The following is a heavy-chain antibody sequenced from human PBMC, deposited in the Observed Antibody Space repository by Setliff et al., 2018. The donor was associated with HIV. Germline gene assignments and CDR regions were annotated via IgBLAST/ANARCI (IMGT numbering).Heavy chain of an antibody. D-gene: IGHD2-15*01. V-gene: IGHV3-64*02. CDR2: IGTNGYST. CDR3: AAATTLLSPRA. CDR1: GFSFSDYV. J-gene: IGHJ5*02. Sequence: GGSLRLSCAASGFSFSDYVMYWVRQAPGMGLEYVSAIGTNGYSTYYADSVKGRFTISRDDSKNTLYLQMGSLRTEDTAVYYCAAATTLLSPRAWGQGTLVTVSS.